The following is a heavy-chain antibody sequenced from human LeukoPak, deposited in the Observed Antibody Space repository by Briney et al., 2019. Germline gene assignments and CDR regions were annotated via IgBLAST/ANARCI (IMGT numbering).Heavy chain of an antibody. CDR1: GGSISSGDYY. Sequence: PSQTLSLTCTVSGGSISSGDYYWSWIRQPPGKGLEWIGYIYYSGSTYYNPSLKSRVTISVDTSKNQFSLKLSSVTAADTAVYYCARVVPAAIRGIDYWGQGTLVTVSS. CDR3: ARVVPAAIRGIDY. CDR2: IYYSGST. J-gene: IGHJ4*02. V-gene: IGHV4-30-4*01. D-gene: IGHD2-2*02.